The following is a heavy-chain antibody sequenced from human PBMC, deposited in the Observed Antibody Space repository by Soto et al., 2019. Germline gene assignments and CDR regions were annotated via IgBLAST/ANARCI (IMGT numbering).Heavy chain of an antibody. CDR1: GYTFTSYG. Sequence: ASVKVSCKASGYTFTSYGISWVRQAPGQGLEWMGWISAYNGNTNYAQKLQGRVTMTTDTSTSTAYMELRSLRSDDTAVYYCARDPGEDSYYYGMDVWGQGTTVTVSS. CDR3: ARDPGEDSYYYGMDV. V-gene: IGHV1-18*01. CDR2: ISAYNGNT. J-gene: IGHJ6*02. D-gene: IGHD2-15*01.